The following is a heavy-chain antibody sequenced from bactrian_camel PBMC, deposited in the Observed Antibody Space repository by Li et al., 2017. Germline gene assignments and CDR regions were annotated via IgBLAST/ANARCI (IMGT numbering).Heavy chain of an antibody. CDR1: GHTAPGYC. J-gene: IGHJ7*01. Sequence: LVESGGGSVQVGGSLRLSCRVNGHTAPGYCIGWFRQAPQKQREPVATIDKAGRTYYTESVKGRFTISRDIAKRTLSLQLNSLKPEDTATYYCAAGKAGAYGCDDGMPFLGKGTQVTVS. V-gene: IGHV3S55*01. CDR2: IDKAGRT. D-gene: IGHD3*01.